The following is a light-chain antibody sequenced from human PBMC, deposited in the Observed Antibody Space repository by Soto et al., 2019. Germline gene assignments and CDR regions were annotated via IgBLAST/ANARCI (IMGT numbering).Light chain of an antibody. CDR1: QNIRSY. CDR2: AAY. V-gene: IGKV1-39*01. Sequence: DIQMTQSPSSLSASVGDRVTITCRASQNIRSYLNWYQQTPGKAPKLLIYAAYSLQSGVPSRFSGSGSGTDFTLTISSLQPEDFATYYCQQSSSPPYTFGQGTKLEIK. J-gene: IGKJ2*01. CDR3: QQSSSPPYT.